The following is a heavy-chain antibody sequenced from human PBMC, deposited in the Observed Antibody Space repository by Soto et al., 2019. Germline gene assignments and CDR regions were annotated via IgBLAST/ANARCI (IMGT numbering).Heavy chain of an antibody. J-gene: IGHJ4*02. V-gene: IGHV4-61*01. CDR1: GGSVSSGSYY. D-gene: IGHD3-10*01. CDR3: ARFLWSHFDY. CDR2: IYYSGST. Sequence: SETLSLTCTVSGGSVSSGSYYWSWIRQPPGKGLEWIGYIYYSGSTNYNPSLKSRVTISVDTSKNQFSLKLSSVTAADTAVYYCARFLWSHFDYWGQGTLVTVSS.